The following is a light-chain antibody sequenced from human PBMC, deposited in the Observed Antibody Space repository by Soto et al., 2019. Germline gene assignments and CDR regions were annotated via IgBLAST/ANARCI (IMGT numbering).Light chain of an antibody. CDR3: MQALQSPRT. V-gene: IGKV2-28*01. CDR1: QRLLHSNGFNY. CDR2: LGS. Sequence: DVVMTQSPLSLPVTPGEPASISCNSSQRLLHSNGFNYLDWYLQRPGQSPQLLIYLGSNRASGVPDRFSGSGSGTDFTLKISRVEAEDVGFYYCMQALQSPRTFGQGSKLEIK. J-gene: IGKJ2*01.